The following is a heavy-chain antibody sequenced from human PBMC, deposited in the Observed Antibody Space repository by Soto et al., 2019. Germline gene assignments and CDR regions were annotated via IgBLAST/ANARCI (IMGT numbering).Heavy chain of an antibody. Sequence: PVGSLRLSCAASGFTFSSYAMHWVRQAPGKGLEWVAVISYDGSNKYYADSVKGRFTISRDNSKNTLYLQMNSLRAEDTAVYYCARDLDYYDSSGYPDYWGQGTLVTVSS. CDR3: ARDLDYYDSSGYPDY. V-gene: IGHV3-30-3*01. J-gene: IGHJ4*02. CDR2: ISYDGSNK. D-gene: IGHD3-22*01. CDR1: GFTFSSYA.